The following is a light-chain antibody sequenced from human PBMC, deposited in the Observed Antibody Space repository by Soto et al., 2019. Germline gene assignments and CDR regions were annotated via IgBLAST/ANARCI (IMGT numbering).Light chain of an antibody. CDR3: SSYTRSFTVV. CDR2: DVS. CDR1: NSDLGAYPY. V-gene: IGLV2-14*03. J-gene: IGLJ2*01. Sequence: QSALTQPASVSGSPGQSITISCSGTNSDLGAYPYVSWYQQHPGKAPKLIIFDVSDRPSGVSSRFSGSKSGNRASLIISGLQAEDEADYYCSSYTRSFTVVFGGGTKVTVL.